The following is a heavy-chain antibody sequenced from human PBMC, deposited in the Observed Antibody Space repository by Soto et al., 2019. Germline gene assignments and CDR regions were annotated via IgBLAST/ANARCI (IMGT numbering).Heavy chain of an antibody. V-gene: IGHV4-39*01. D-gene: IGHD6-19*01. J-gene: IGHJ4*02. CDR3: ARHAYRSGGADS. Sequence: QLQLQGSGPELVKPSETLSLTCTVSGDSISGSSYYWGWIRQPPGQGLEWIGTIYYSGGTYYNTSLKRRVTGSLATAKNQFSLMWTSVTASDTAVYYCARHAYRSGGADSGGQGTRVTVSS. CDR1: GDSISGSSYY. CDR2: IYYSGGT.